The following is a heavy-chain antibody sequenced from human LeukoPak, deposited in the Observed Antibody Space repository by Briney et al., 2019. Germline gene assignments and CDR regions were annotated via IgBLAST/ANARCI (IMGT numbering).Heavy chain of an antibody. CDR1: GFTVSSDY. D-gene: IGHD6-19*01. Sequence: GGSLRLSCAASGFTVSSDYMSWVRQAPGKGLEWVSAISGSGGSTYYADSVKGRFTISRDNSKNTLYLQMNSLRAEDTAVYYCAKDGGQWLKPLDYWGQGTLVTVSS. CDR2: ISGSGGST. J-gene: IGHJ4*02. CDR3: AKDGGQWLKPLDY. V-gene: IGHV3-23*01.